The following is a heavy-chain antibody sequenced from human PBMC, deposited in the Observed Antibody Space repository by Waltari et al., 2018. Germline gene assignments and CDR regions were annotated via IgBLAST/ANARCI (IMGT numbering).Heavy chain of an antibody. CDR2: ISYDGSDK. J-gene: IGHJ6*02. D-gene: IGHD6-13*01. V-gene: IGHV3-30*01. CDR1: GFTLSNYA. CDR3: ARDGGQQLIYYYYGMDV. Sequence: QVHLVESGGGVVQPGRSLRLSCAASGFTLSNYAMHWVRQEPGKGLEWVAVISYDGSDKYYADSMKGRFTISRDNSKNTLYLQMNSLRAEDTAMYYCARDGGQQLIYYYYGMDVWGQGTTVTVSS.